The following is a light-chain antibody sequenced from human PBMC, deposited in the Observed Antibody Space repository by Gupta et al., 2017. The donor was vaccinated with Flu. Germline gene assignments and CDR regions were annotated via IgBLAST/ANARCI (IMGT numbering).Light chain of an antibody. Sequence: EIVLTQSPATLSLSPGERATLSCRASQSVSSYLAWYQQKPGQAPRLLIYDAFNRATGIPARFSGSRSGTDFTLTISSLEPEDFAVYYCQQRSSWPPTFGQGTKVEIK. J-gene: IGKJ1*01. CDR2: DAF. CDR3: QQRSSWPPT. CDR1: QSVSSY. V-gene: IGKV3-11*01.